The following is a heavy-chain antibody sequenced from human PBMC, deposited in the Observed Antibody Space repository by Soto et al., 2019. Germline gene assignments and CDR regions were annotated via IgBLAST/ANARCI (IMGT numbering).Heavy chain of an antibody. CDR2: IIPIFGTA. CDR1: GGTFSSYA. CDR3: ASTVTGAFDI. V-gene: IGHV1-69*13. Sequence: ASVKVSCKASGGTFSSYAISWVRQAPGQGLEWMGGIIPIFGTANYAQKFQGRVTITADESTSTAYMELSSLRSEDTAVYYCASTVTGAFDIWGQGTMVTVSS. J-gene: IGHJ3*02. D-gene: IGHD4-17*01.